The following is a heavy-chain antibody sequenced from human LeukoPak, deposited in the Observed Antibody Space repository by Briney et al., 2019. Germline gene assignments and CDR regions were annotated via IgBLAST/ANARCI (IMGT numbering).Heavy chain of an antibody. CDR1: GYTFSNYH. D-gene: IGHD3-10*01. V-gene: IGHV1-46*01. CDR3: ARGIIVVRGVLPYGMDV. CDR2: INPKDGST. Sequence: GASVNVSCKASGYTFSNYHMHWVRQAPGQGPEWMGIINPKDGSTYYAQKFQGRVTMTRDTSTSIVYMHLSSLRSEDTAAYYCARGIIVVRGVLPYGMDVWGQGTTVTVSS. J-gene: IGHJ6*02.